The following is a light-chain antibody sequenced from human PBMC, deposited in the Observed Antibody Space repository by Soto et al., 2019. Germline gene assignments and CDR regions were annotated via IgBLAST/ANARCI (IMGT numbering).Light chain of an antibody. V-gene: IGKV3-20*01. CDR1: QSVSRNS. Sequence: EIVWTQSPGTLSLSQGERATLSCRASQSVSRNSLAWYQQKPGQAPRLLIYVASSRATGIPDRFSGSGSGTDFTLTISSMEPEDFAVYYCQQYGSSPYTFGQGTKLEIK. J-gene: IGKJ2*01. CDR3: QQYGSSPYT. CDR2: VAS.